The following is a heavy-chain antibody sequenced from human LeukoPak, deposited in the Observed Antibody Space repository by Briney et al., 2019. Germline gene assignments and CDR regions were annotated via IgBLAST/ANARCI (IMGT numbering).Heavy chain of an antibody. D-gene: IGHD7-27*01. CDR2: IDWDDDK. CDR3: ARIRTGTYFDY. CDR1: GFSLSTTGMC. Sequence: RESSPTLVKPTQTLTLTCTFSGFSLSTTGMCVSWIRQPRRNALEWLARIDWDDDKYYSTSLKTRLTISKDTSKNQVVLTMTNMDPVDTATYYCARIRTGTYFDYWGQGTLVTRSS. J-gene: IGHJ4*02. V-gene: IGHV2-70*11.